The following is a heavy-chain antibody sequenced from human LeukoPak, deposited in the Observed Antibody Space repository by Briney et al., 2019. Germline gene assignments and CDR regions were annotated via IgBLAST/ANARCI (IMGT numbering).Heavy chain of an antibody. CDR2: IKQDGSDK. V-gene: IGHV3-7*01. CDR3: ARDSAAGSPFDY. Sequence: GGSLRLSCAASGFIFSNYWMSWVRQAPGKGLEWVANIKQDGSDKYYVDSVKGRFTISRDNSKNTLYLQMNSLRAEDTAVYYCARDSAAGSPFDYWGQGTLVTVSS. CDR1: GFIFSNYW. J-gene: IGHJ4*02. D-gene: IGHD6-13*01.